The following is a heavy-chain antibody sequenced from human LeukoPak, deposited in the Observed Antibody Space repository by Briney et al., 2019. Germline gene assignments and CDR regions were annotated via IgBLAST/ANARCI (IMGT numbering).Heavy chain of an antibody. J-gene: IGHJ4*02. D-gene: IGHD3-22*01. CDR1: GFTFSSYA. CDR3: ARSTLITSFDY. CDR2: ISYDGSNK. Sequence: GGSLRLSCAASGFTFSSYAMHWVRQAPGKGLEWVAVISYDGSNKYYADSVKGRLTISRDNSKNTLYLQMNSLRAEDTAVYYCARSTLITSFDYWGQGTLVTVSS. V-gene: IGHV3-30-3*01.